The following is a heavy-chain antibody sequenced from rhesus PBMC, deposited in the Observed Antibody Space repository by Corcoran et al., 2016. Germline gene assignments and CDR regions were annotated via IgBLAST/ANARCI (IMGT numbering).Heavy chain of an antibody. D-gene: IGHD3-3*01. CDR1: GGSISDSYR. V-gene: IGHV4S10*01. J-gene: IGHJ4*01. Sequence: QVQLQESGPGVVKPSETLSLTCAVSGGSISDSYRWSWIRQPPGKGLEWIGYIYGSSTSTNYNPSLKSRVTISKDTSKNQFSLKLSSVTAADTAVYYCARRLTIFGLVDYWGQGVLVTVSS. CDR3: ARRLTIFGLVDY. CDR2: IYGSSTST.